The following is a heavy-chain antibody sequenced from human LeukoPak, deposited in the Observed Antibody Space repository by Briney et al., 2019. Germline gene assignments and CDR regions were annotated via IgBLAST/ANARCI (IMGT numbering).Heavy chain of an antibody. D-gene: IGHD3-10*01. Sequence: GGSLRLSCAASGFTLSSNYMSWVRQAPGKGLEWVSVIYSGGSTYYPDSVKGRFTISRDNSKNTLYLQMNSLRAEDTAVYYRASLDRVGYGSGSPRDYYYYYYYMDVWGKGTTVTVSS. J-gene: IGHJ6*03. CDR3: ASLDRVGYGSGSPRDYYYYYYYMDV. CDR1: GFTLSSNY. V-gene: IGHV3-53*01. CDR2: IYSGGST.